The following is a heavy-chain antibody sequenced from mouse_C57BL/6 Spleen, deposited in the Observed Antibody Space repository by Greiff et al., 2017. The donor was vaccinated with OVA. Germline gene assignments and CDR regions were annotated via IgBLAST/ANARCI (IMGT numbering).Heavy chain of an antibody. CDR3: ARPLDYDGFAY. CDR1: GFTFTDYY. CDR2: IRNKANGYTT. Sequence: EVQRVESGGGLVQPGGSLSLSCAASGFTFTDYYMSWVRQPPGKALEWLGFIRNKANGYTTEYSASVKGRFTISRDNSQSILYLQMNALRAEDSATYYCARPLDYDGFAYWGQGTLVTVSA. J-gene: IGHJ3*01. V-gene: IGHV7-3*01. D-gene: IGHD2-4*01.